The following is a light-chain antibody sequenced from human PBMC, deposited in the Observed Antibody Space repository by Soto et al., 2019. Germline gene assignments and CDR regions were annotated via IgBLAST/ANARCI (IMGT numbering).Light chain of an antibody. Sequence: DIQLPQSPSLLSASVGDRVTITCRASQGISDYLAWYQQEPGKAPKVLIYITSTVQSVVPSRFSGSGSGTEFTLTISSLQPEDSATYDGQQLRSYPLSLGGGTKVEI. CDR1: QGISDY. J-gene: IGKJ4*01. CDR2: ITS. CDR3: QQLRSYPLS. V-gene: IGKV1-9*01.